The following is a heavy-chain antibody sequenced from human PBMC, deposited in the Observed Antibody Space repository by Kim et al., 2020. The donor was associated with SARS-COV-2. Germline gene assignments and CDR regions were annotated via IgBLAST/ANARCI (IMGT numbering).Heavy chain of an antibody. CDR2: IYYSGST. CDR1: GGSISSGGYY. CDR3: ARDSGYGDYENNWFDP. Sequence: SETLSLTCTVSGGSISSGGYYWSWIRQHPGKGLEWIGYIYYSGSTYYNPSLKSRVTISVDTSKNQFSLKLSSVTAADTAVYYCARDSGYGDYENNWFDPWGQGTLVTVSS. V-gene: IGHV4-31*03. D-gene: IGHD4-17*01. J-gene: IGHJ5*02.